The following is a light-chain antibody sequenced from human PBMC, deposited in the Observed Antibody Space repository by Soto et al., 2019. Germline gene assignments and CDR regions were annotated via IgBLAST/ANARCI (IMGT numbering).Light chain of an antibody. CDR1: SSDFDGYNY. CDR2: DVS. J-gene: IGLJ1*01. Sequence: QSVLTQPASVSGSPGQSIAISCTGTSSDFDGYNYVSWYQQHPGKAPKLIIYDVSNRPSGVSDRFSGSKSGNTASLTISGLQAEDEADYYCSSFTSTSTYVFGGGPKVTV. CDR3: SSFTSTSTYV. V-gene: IGLV2-14*03.